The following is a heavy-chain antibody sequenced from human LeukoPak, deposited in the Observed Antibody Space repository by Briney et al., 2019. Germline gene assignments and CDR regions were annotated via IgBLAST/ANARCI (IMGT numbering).Heavy chain of an antibody. CDR2: IYSSGST. J-gene: IGHJ4*02. V-gene: IGHV4-59*01. D-gene: IGHD2-2*01. CDR3: ARWGPLGYCSSSSCYAVDY. Sequence: PSETLSLTCTVSGGSISGYYWTWTRQPPGKGLEWIGHIYSSGSTNYDPSLKSRVTISVDTSKNHFSLKLSSVTAADTAVYYCARWGPLGYCSSSSCYAVDYWGQGTLVTVSS. CDR1: GGSISGYY.